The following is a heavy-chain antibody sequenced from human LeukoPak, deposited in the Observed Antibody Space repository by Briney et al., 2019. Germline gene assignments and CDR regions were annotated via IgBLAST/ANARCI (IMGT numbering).Heavy chain of an antibody. D-gene: IGHD3-3*01. CDR1: GGAISMGGYY. CDR2: IYYSGST. V-gene: IGHV4-31*03. Sequence: SQTLSLTCTVSGGAISMGGYYCSWIRQHPGKGLEWIGYIYYSGSTYNNPSLKSRVTMSVDTSKHQFSLTLSSVTAADTAVYYCARDSRPFPYYDFWSGDSNWFDPWGQGTLLTVSS. CDR3: ARDSRPFPYYDFWSGDSNWFDP. J-gene: IGHJ5*02.